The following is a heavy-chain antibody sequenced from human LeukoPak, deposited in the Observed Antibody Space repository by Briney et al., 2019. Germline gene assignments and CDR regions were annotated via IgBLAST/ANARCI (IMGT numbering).Heavy chain of an antibody. CDR1: GDSFSSHY. D-gene: IGHD4-17*01. Sequence: SETLSLTCAVSGDSFSSHYWTWIRQSPGTGLEWIGYISHIGRTNYNPSLKSRVTISIDTSKNQFSLKLRSVTAADTAVYYCARDLVTVTKGFDIWGQGKMFRVSS. CDR3: ARDLVTVTKGFDI. V-gene: IGHV4-59*11. J-gene: IGHJ3*02. CDR2: ISHIGRT.